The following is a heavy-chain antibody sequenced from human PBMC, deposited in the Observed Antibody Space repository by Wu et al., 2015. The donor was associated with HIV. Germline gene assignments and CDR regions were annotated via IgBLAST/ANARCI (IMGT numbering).Heavy chain of an antibody. CDR2: INPNSGGT. Sequence: QVQLVQSGAEVKQPGSSVKVSCKASGYTFTGYYMRWVRQAPGQGLEWMGWINPNSGGTNYAQKFQGRVTMTRDTSIGTAYMELSRLRSDDTPVYYCARDYGSGSYSWFDPWGQGTLVTVSS. CDR1: GYTFTGYY. J-gene: IGHJ5*02. CDR3: ARDYGSGSYSWFDP. D-gene: IGHD3-10*01. V-gene: IGHV1-2*02.